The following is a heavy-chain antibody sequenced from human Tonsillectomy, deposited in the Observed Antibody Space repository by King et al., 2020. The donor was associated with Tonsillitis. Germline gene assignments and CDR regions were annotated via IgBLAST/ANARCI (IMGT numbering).Heavy chain of an antibody. J-gene: IGHJ6*02. Sequence: VQLVESGGGLVKPGGSLRLSCAASGFTFSSYSINWVRQSPGKGLEWVSSISSSSSYIYYADSVKGRFAISRDNAKHPLYLQMNSLRAEDTAVYYCARDCSGGSCYPYYYGMDVWGQGTTVTVSS. V-gene: IGHV3-21*01. CDR1: GFTFSSYS. D-gene: IGHD2-15*01. CDR2: ISSSSSYI. CDR3: ARDCSGGSCYPYYYGMDV.